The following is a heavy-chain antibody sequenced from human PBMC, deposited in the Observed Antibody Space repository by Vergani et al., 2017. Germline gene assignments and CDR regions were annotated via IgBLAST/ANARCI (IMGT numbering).Heavy chain of an antibody. J-gene: IGHJ4*02. D-gene: IGHD3-10*01. CDR1: GSSISSSSYY. CDR2: IYYSGST. CDR3: ASRYYGSGTYGY. Sequence: QLQLQESGPGLVKPSETLSLTCTVSGSSISSSSYYWGWIRQPPGKGLEWIGSIYYSGSTYYNPSLKSRVTISVDTSKNQFSVKLSSVTAADTAVYYCASRYYGSGTYGYWGQGTLVTVSS. V-gene: IGHV4-39*01.